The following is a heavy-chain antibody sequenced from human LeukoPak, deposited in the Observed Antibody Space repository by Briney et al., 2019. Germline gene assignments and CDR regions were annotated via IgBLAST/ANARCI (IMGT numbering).Heavy chain of an antibody. CDR3: ARDGGYSGSYYITAFDI. J-gene: IGHJ3*02. D-gene: IGHD1-26*01. V-gene: IGHV1-2*02. Sequence: ASVTVSCKASGYTFTGYYMHWVRQAPGQGHEWMGWINPNSGGTNYEQKCQGRVTMTRDTSISTAYMELSRLRSDDTAVYYCARDGGYSGSYYITAFDIWGQGTMVTVSS. CDR1: GYTFTGYY. CDR2: INPNSGGT.